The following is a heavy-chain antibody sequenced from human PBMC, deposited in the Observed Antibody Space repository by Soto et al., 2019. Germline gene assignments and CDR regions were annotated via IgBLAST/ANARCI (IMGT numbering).Heavy chain of an antibody. CDR3: VSPWGSSSGGMDV. V-gene: IGHV5-51*07. J-gene: IGHJ6*02. Sequence: GESLKISYKGTENSFNNYWNGWENQIPGKGLEWMGIIYPYNSETRYSPSFQGQVTISADKSISTAYLQWSSLKASDTAMYYCVSPWGSSSGGMDVWGQGTTVTVSS. CDR1: ENSFNNYW. D-gene: IGHD3-10*01. CDR2: IYPYNSET.